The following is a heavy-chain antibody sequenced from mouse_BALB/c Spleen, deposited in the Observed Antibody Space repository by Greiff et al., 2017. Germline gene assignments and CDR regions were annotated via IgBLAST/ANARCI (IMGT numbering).Heavy chain of an antibody. CDR1: GFTFTDYY. CDR3: AREGTRWSWFAY. Sequence: DVKLVESGGGLVQPGGSLRLSCATSGFTFTDYYMSWVRQPPGKALEWLGFIRNKANGYTTEYSASVKGRFTISRDNSQSILYLQMNTLRAEDSATYYCAREGTRWSWFAYWGQGTLVTVSA. V-gene: IGHV7-3*02. D-gene: IGHD1-1*02. J-gene: IGHJ3*01. CDR2: IRNKANGYTT.